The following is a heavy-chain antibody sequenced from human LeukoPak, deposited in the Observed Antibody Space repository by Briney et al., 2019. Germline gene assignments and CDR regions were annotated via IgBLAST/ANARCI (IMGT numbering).Heavy chain of an antibody. D-gene: IGHD4-11*01. CDR2: IIPIFGTA. CDR1: GGTFSSYA. CDR3: AIIEGRAVTTVVY. J-gene: IGHJ4*02. V-gene: IGHV1-69*13. Sequence: GASVKVSCKASGGTFSSYAISWVRQAPGRGLEWMGGIIPIFGTANYAQKFQGRVTITADESTSTAYMELSSLRSEDTAVYYCAIIEGRAVTTVVYWGQGTLVTVSS.